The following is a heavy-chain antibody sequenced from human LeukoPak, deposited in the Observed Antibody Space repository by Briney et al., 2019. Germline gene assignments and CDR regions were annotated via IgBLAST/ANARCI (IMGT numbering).Heavy chain of an antibody. CDR3: AREADRWFDP. Sequence: SETLSLTCAVYGGSFSGYYWSWIRQPPGKGLEWIGEINHSGSTNYNPSLKSRVTISVDTSKNQFSLKLSSVTAADTAVYYCAREADRWFDPWGQGTLVTVSS. V-gene: IGHV4-34*01. CDR1: GGSFSGYY. J-gene: IGHJ5*02. CDR2: INHSGST.